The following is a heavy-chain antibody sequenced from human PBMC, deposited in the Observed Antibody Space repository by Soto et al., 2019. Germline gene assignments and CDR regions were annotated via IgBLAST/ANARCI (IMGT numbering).Heavy chain of an antibody. V-gene: IGHV3-23*01. D-gene: IGHD3-9*01. CDR2: ISGSGGST. CDR3: ANSPDYDILTGPIDY. J-gene: IGHJ4*02. Sequence: EVQLLESGGGLVQPGGSLRLSCAASGFTFSSYAMSWVRQAPGKGLEWVSAISGSGGSTYYADSVKGRFTISRDNSKNTLYLQMNSLRAEDTAVYYYANSPDYDILTGPIDYWGQGTLVTVSS. CDR1: GFTFSSYA.